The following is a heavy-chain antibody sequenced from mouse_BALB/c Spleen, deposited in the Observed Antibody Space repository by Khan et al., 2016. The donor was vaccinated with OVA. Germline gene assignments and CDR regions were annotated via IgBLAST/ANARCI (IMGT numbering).Heavy chain of an antibody. J-gene: IGHJ3*01. CDR2: INPNNGYT. V-gene: IGHV1-4*01. CDR3: VRDGAYYGNDGWFDY. CDR1: GYTFTSYT. D-gene: IGHD2-14*01. Sequence: QVQLQQSGAELARRGASVKMSCKASGYTFTSYTIHWIKLRPGQGLEWIGYINPNNGYTNYNQKFKDKATLTADKSSTTVYMQLSSLTSDDSADYNCVRDGAYYGNDGWFDYGGQGTLVTVSA.